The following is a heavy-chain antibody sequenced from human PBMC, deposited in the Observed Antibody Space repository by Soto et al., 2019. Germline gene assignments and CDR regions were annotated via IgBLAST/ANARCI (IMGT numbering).Heavy chain of an antibody. CDR1: GFTFSSYW. J-gene: IGHJ4*02. V-gene: IGHV3-7*04. D-gene: IGHD4-17*01. Sequence: EVQLVESGGGLVQPGGSLRLSCAASGFTFSSYWMSWVRQAPGKGLEWVANIKQDGSEKYYLDSVRGRFTISRDNSKKSLFLQMNSLRAEDTALYYCARETVPLWGQGTLVTVSS. CDR2: IKQDGSEK. CDR3: ARETVPL.